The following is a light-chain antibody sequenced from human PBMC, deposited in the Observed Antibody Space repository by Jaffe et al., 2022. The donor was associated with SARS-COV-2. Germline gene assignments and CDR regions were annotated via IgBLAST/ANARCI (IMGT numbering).Light chain of an antibody. J-gene: IGKJ5*01. CDR1: QSIGST. CDR2: AAS. CDR3: QQYNKWPIT. V-gene: IGKV3-15*01. Sequence: EIVMTQSPATLSVSPGERATFSCRASQSIGSTIAWYQQKAGQTPRLLIYAASTRATGIPARFSGSGSETEFILTISSLQSEDFAVYYCQQYNKWPITFGQGTRLEIK.